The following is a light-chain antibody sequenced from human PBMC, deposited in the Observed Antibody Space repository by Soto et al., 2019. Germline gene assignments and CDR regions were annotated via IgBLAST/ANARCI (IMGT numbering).Light chain of an antibody. CDR2: DAS. J-gene: IGKJ2*01. Sequence: DIVLTQSPGTLSLSPGERATLSSRASQSISSSYLAWYQQKPGQAPRLLIYDASSRATGIPDRFSGSGSGTDFTLTISRLEPEDFAVYYCQQYGSSLLYTFGQGTKLEIK. CDR3: QQYGSSLLYT. V-gene: IGKV3-20*01. CDR1: QSISSSY.